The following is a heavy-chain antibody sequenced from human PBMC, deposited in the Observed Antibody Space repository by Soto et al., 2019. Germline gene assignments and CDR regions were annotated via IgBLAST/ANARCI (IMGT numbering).Heavy chain of an antibody. J-gene: IGHJ5*02. Sequence: ASVKVSCKASGGTFSSYAISWVRQAPGQGLEWMGGIIPIFGTANYAQKFQGRVTITADESTSTAYMELSSLRSEDTAVYYCAREIDETFWSGYYTGDLQRHNWFDPWGQGTLVTVSS. CDR3: AREIDETFWSGYYTGDLQRHNWFDP. CDR1: GGTFSSYA. CDR2: IIPIFGTA. V-gene: IGHV1-69*13. D-gene: IGHD3-3*01.